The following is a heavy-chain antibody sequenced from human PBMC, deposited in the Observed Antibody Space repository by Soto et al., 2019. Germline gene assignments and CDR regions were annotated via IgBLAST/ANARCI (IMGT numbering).Heavy chain of an antibody. J-gene: IGHJ6*02. D-gene: IGHD3-10*01. CDR3: ARQSEYYYATGRAAPLYGMDV. Sequence: PSDTLSLTCTVSGPSITSTSYYWGLIRQPPGKGLEWIGNIYYSGSTYYNPSLKSRVTVSVDTTKNQFSLKLSSVTAADTAMYYCARQSEYYYATGRAAPLYGMDVWGQGTTVT. CDR1: GPSITSTSYY. V-gene: IGHV4-39*01. CDR2: IYYSGST.